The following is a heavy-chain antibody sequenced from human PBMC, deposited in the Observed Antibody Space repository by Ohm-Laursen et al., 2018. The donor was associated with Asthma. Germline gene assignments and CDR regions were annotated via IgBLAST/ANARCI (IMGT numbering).Heavy chain of an antibody. CDR3: ARIGPEWELPGREYSLHH. D-gene: IGHD1-26*01. CDR1: GYTFSRYS. V-gene: IGHV3-21*01. CDR2: ISTASSFI. J-gene: IGHJ1*01. Sequence: SLRLSCTASGYTFSRYSIHWVRQIPGKGLEWVASISTASSFIYYADSVRGRLTTSRDNARNSVYLQMNSLRAEDTALYYCARIGPEWELPGREYSLHHWGEGTLVTVSS.